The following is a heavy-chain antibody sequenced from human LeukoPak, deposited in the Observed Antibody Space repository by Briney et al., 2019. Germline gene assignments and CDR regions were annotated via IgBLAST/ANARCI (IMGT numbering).Heavy chain of an antibody. J-gene: IGHJ4*02. CDR2: IYTSGST. CDR1: GGSISSYY. V-gene: IGHV4-4*07. D-gene: IGHD3-22*01. CDR3: AREREDYYDSSGYYFDY. Sequence: PSETLSLTRTVSGGSISSYYWSWIRQPAGKGLEWIGRIYTSGSTNYNPSLKSRVTMSVDTSKNQFSLKLSSVTAADTAVYYCAREREDYYDSSGYYFDYWGQGTLVTVSS.